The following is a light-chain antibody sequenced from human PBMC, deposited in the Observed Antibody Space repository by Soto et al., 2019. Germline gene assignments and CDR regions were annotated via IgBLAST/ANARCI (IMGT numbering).Light chain of an antibody. Sequence: DIVMTQSPDSLAVSLGERATINCKSSQSVLYSSNNKNYLAWYQQKPGQPPKLLIYWASTRESGVPDQFSGSGSGTDFTLTISSLQAEDVAVYYCQQYYITPYTFGQGTKLEIK. V-gene: IGKV4-1*01. J-gene: IGKJ2*01. CDR2: WAS. CDR1: QSVLYSSNNKNY. CDR3: QQYYITPYT.